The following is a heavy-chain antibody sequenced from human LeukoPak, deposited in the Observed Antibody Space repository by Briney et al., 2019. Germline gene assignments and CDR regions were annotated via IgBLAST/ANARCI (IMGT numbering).Heavy chain of an antibody. J-gene: IGHJ4*02. V-gene: IGHV3-15*01. D-gene: IGHD3-10*01. CDR2: IKSKTDGGTT. CDR1: GFTFSNAW. Sequence: GGSLRLSCAASGFTFSNAWMSWVRQAPGKGLEWVGRIKSKTDGGTTDYAAAVKGRFTISRDDSKNTLYLQMNSLKTEDTAVYYCTTVELSWSFGELLKNWGQGTLVTVSS. CDR3: TTVELSWSFGELLKN.